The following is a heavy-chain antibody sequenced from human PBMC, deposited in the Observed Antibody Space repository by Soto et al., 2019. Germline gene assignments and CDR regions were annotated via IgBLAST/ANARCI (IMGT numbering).Heavy chain of an antibody. D-gene: IGHD3-22*01. CDR1: GFTFSSYD. J-gene: IGHJ4*02. CDR2: IGTAGDT. CDR3: ARGHLRSSGYFSHRIDY. Sequence: EVQLVESGGGLVQPGGSLRLSCAASGFTFSSYDMHWVRQATGKGLEWVSAIGTAGDTYYPGSVKGRFTISRENAKNSLYLQMNSLRAEDTAVYYCARGHLRSSGYFSHRIDYWGQGTLVTVSS. V-gene: IGHV3-13*01.